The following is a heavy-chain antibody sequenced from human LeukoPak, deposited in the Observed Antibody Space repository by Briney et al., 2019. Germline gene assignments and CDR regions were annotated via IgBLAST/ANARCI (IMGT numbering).Heavy chain of an antibody. Sequence: KTSETLSLTCGVAGYSISSGYWAWIRQPPGKGLEWIASIYHSGTTYSNPSLQSRVTLSVATSRNQFSLKLSAVAAADTAVYYCASDPAMTFNGFDPWGQGTLVIVSS. CDR1: GYSISSGY. CDR2: IYHSGTT. D-gene: IGHD2-21*02. CDR3: ASDPAMTFNGFDP. J-gene: IGHJ5*02. V-gene: IGHV4-38-2*01.